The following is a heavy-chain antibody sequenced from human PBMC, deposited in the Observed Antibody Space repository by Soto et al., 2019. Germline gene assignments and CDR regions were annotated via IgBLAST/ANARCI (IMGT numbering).Heavy chain of an antibody. CDR2: ISYDGSNK. J-gene: IGHJ4*02. CDR3: ARVVVIIGGWLNFDY. V-gene: IGHV3-30-3*01. D-gene: IGHD6-19*01. CDR1: GFTFSSYA. Sequence: QVQLVESGGGVVQPGRSLRLSCAASGFTFSSYAMHWVRQAPGKGLEWVAVISYDGSNKYYADSVKGRFTISRDNSKNPLYLQMNSLRAEDTAVYYCARVVVIIGGWLNFDYWGQGTLVTVSS.